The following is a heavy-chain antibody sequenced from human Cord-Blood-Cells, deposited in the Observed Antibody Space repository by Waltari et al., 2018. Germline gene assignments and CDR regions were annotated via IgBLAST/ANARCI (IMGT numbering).Heavy chain of an antibody. D-gene: IGHD5-12*01. CDR3: ARDSAGATIDY. V-gene: IGHV1-3*01. Sequence: QVQLVQSGAEVKKPGASVKVSCKASGYTFPSYAMHWVRQAPGQRLEWMGWINAGNGNTKYSQKFQGRVTITRDTSASTAYMELSSLRSEDTAVYYCARDSAGATIDYWGQGTLVTVSS. J-gene: IGHJ4*02. CDR1: GYTFPSYA. CDR2: INAGNGNT.